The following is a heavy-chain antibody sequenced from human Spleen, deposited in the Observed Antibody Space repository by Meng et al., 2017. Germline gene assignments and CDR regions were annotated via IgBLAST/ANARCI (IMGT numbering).Heavy chain of an antibody. J-gene: IGHJ1*01. CDR1: GFSFSSYA. D-gene: IGHD3-22*01. CDR2: LSGSGGST. V-gene: IGHV3-23*01. CDR3: AKGGSGGYYYFQH. Sequence: GGSLRLSCAASGFSFSSYAMSWVRQAPGKGLEWVSALSGSGGSTYYADSVKGQFTISRDNSKNTLYLQMNSLRAEDTALYYCAKGGSGGYYYFQHWGQGTLVTVSS.